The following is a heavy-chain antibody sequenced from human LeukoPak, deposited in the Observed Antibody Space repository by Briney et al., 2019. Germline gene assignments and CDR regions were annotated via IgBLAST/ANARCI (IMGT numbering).Heavy chain of an antibody. Sequence: GGSLRLSCAASGFTFSNYGMSWVRQAPGKGLEWVSTISGNGGSTYNADSVKGRFTISRDNSKNTLYLQMNSLRAEDTAVYYCARRYDFWSGYPAFDYWGQGTVVTVSS. D-gene: IGHD3-3*01. V-gene: IGHV3-23*01. J-gene: IGHJ4*02. CDR1: GFTFSNYG. CDR2: ISGNGGST. CDR3: ARRYDFWSGYPAFDY.